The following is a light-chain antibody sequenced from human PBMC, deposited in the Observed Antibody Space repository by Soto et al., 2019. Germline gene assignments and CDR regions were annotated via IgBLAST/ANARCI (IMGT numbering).Light chain of an antibody. J-gene: IGLJ2*01. CDR1: SSNIGAGYD. Sequence: QPVLTQPPSVSGAPGQRVTISCTGSSSNIGAGYDVHWYQQLPGTAPKLLISGNSNRPSGIPDRFSGSKSGTSASLAITGLQAEDEADYCCQSYDSSLSGSVFGGGTKLTVL. CDR3: QSYDSSLSGSV. CDR2: GNS. V-gene: IGLV1-40*01.